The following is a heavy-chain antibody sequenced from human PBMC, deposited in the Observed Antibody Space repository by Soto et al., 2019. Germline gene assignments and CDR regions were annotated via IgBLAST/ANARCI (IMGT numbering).Heavy chain of an antibody. D-gene: IGHD2-2*02. CDR2: ISYDGSTK. CDR1: GFTFSAYA. J-gene: IGHJ5*02. V-gene: IGHV3-30-3*01. CDR3: ARDGGECSRTSCYNEIPPAWSGP. Sequence: PGGSLRLSCAASGFTFSAYAMHWVRQAPGKGLEWLAVISYDGSTKFYADTVKGRFTISRGNSKNTLYLQMNSLRAEDSGIYYCARDGGECSRTSCYNEIPPAWSGPWGQGALVTVSS.